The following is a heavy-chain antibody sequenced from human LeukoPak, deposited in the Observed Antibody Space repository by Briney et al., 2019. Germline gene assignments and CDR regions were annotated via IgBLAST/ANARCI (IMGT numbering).Heavy chain of an antibody. CDR3: ASSIAVAGPFDH. CDR1: GGSFSGYY. Sequence: SETLSLTCAVYGGSFSGYYWSGIRQPPGKGLEWIGEINHSGSTNYNPSLKSRVTISVDTSKNQFSLKLSSVTAADTAVYYCASSIAVAGPFDHWGQGTLVTVSS. V-gene: IGHV4-34*01. J-gene: IGHJ4*02. D-gene: IGHD6-19*01. CDR2: INHSGST.